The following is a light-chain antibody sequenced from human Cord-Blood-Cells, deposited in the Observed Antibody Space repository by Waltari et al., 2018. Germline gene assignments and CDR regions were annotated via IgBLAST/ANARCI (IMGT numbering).Light chain of an antibody. CDR2: DAS. Sequence: EIVLTQSPATLSLSPGERATLSCRASQSVSSYLAWYQQKPGQAPRLLIYDASNRATGIPARFSGSGSGTDFTLTISSLEPEDFAVYCCQQRSNWPLTFGGGTKVGIK. V-gene: IGKV3-11*01. CDR3: QQRSNWPLT. J-gene: IGKJ4*01. CDR1: QSVSSY.